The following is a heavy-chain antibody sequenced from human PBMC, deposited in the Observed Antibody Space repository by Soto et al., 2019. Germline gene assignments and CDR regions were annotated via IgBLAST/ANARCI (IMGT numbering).Heavy chain of an antibody. Sequence: SETLSLTCAVYGGSFHGYYWSWIRQPPGKGLEWIGEINHSGSTNYNPSLKSRVTISVDTSKNQFSLKLGSVTAADTAVYYCARDGSGSYSYYYYGMDVWGQGTTVTVSS. J-gene: IGHJ6*02. CDR2: INHSGST. D-gene: IGHD3-10*01. CDR1: GGSFHGYY. CDR3: ARDGSGSYSYYYYGMDV. V-gene: IGHV4-34*01.